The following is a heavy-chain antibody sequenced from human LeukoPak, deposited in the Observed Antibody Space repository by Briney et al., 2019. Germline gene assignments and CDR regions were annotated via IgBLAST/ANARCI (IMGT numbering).Heavy chain of an antibody. D-gene: IGHD6-13*01. CDR2: IHYSGST. V-gene: IGHV4-39*02. CDR3: ARGRVSSSTWYSTYYYYFYMDV. CDR1: AGSISSSSYY. Sequence: SETLSLNCTVSAGSISSSSYYWGWIRQPPGKGLEWIGSIHYSGSTHYNPSLKSRVTLSVDTSKNHFSLELSSATAADTAVYFCARGRVSSSTWYSTYYYYFYMDVWGEGTRVTVSS. J-gene: IGHJ6*03.